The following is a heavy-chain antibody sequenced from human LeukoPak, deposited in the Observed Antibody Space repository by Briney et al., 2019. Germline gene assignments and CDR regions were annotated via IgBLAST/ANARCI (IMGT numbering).Heavy chain of an antibody. D-gene: IGHD6-13*01. Sequence: AGPSLTPSYAASGFTFSSYAMSCGRQDPGMWLEWVSAISASGGSTYYADAVKGRFTISRDNSKSTLYLQMNTLRAEDTAVYYCAKRIAAAGPYFDYWGQGTLVTVSS. J-gene: IGHJ4*02. V-gene: IGHV3-23*01. CDR1: GFTFSSYA. CDR3: AKRIAAAGPYFDY. CDR2: ISASGGST.